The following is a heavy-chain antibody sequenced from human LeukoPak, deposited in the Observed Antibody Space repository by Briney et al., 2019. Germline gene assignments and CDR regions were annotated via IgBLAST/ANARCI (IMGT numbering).Heavy chain of an antibody. CDR2: IYYSGST. V-gene: IGHV4-31*03. CDR3: ARAWVVVGPAAFDI. CDR1: GGSISSGGYY. Sequence: PSETLSLICTVSGGSISSGGYYWSWIRQHPGKGLEWIGYIYYSGSTYYNPSLRSRVTISVDTSKNQFSLKLSSVTAADTAVYYCARAWVVVGPAAFDIWGQGTMVTVSS. J-gene: IGHJ3*02. D-gene: IGHD3-22*01.